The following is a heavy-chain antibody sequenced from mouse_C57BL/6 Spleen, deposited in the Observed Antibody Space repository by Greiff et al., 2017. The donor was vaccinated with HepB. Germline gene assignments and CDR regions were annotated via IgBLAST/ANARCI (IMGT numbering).Heavy chain of an antibody. D-gene: IGHD1-1*01. CDR1: GYTFTSYW. J-gene: IGHJ2*01. CDR3: TRDGRSCVGDY. Sequence: QVQLQQSGAELVKPGASVKLSCKASGYTFTSYWMHWVKQRPGQGLEWIGMIHPNSGSTNYNEKFKSKATLTVDKSSSTAYMQLSSLTSEDSAVYCCTRDGRSCVGDYWGQGTTLTVSS. V-gene: IGHV1-64*01. CDR2: IHPNSGST.